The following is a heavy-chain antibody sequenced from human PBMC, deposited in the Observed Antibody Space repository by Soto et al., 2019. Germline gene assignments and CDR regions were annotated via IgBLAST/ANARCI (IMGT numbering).Heavy chain of an antibody. CDR3: ARGYCSGGSCYLPDAFDI. V-gene: IGHV3-30-3*01. J-gene: IGHJ3*02. CDR1: GFTFSSYA. CDR2: ISYDGSNK. Sequence: GGSLILSCAASGFTFSSYAMHWVRQAPGKGLEWVAVISYDGSNKYYADSVKGRFTISRDNSKNTLYLQMDSLRAEDTAVYYCARGYCSGGSCYLPDAFDIWGQGTMVTVSS. D-gene: IGHD2-15*01.